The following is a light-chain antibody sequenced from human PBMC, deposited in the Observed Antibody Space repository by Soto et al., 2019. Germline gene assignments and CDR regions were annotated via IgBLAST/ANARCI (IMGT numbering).Light chain of an antibody. Sequence: QSVLTQPASVSGSPGQSITISCTGTSSDIGHYDYVSWYQQHPGKAPKLMLYHVTYRPSGVSNRYSGSKSGNSASLTISGLQADDEADYYCCSLTTSHTYVFGSGTKLTVL. V-gene: IGLV2-14*03. J-gene: IGLJ1*01. CDR2: HVT. CDR3: CSLTTSHTYV. CDR1: SSDIGHYDY.